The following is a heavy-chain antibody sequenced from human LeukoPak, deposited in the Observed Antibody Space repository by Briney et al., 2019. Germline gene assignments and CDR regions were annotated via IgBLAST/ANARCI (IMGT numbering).Heavy chain of an antibody. J-gene: IGHJ5*02. Sequence: PGGSLRLSCAASGFTFSSYAMSWVRQDPGKGLEWVSAISGSGGSTYYADSVKGRFTISRDNSKNTLYLQMNSLRAEDTAVYYCAKDGLPTNWFDPWGQGTLVTVSS. V-gene: IGHV3-23*01. CDR3: AKDGLPTNWFDP. CDR2: ISGSGGST. D-gene: IGHD2-15*01. CDR1: GFTFSSYA.